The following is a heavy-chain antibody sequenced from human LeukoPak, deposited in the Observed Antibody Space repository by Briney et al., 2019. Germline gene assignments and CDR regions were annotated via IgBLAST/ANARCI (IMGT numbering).Heavy chain of an antibody. CDR2: VVYSGST. CDR3: ARVGQGCFGL. V-gene: IGHV4-59*01. J-gene: IGHJ2*01. Sequence: SETLSLTCTVSGGSISTYYWSWIRQPPGKGLEWIGYVVYSGSTNYNPSPKSRVTISVDTSNNQFSLRPRSVTAADTAVYYCARVGQGCFGLWGRGTLVTVSS. CDR1: GGSISTYY.